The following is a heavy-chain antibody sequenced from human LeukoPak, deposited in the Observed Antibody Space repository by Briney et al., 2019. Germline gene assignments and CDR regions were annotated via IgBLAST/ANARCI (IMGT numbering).Heavy chain of an antibody. D-gene: IGHD3-22*01. CDR1: GFTLSSYW. J-gene: IGHJ4*02. Sequence: GGSLRLSCAASGFTLSSYWMSWVRQAPGKGLEGVANIKQEGSEKYYVDSVKGRFTISRDKAKNSLYLQMNSLRAEDTAVYYCAREYYYDSSGYYYVPNYFDYWGQGTLVTVSS. CDR3: AREYYYDSSGYYYVPNYFDY. V-gene: IGHV3-7*01. CDR2: IKQEGSEK.